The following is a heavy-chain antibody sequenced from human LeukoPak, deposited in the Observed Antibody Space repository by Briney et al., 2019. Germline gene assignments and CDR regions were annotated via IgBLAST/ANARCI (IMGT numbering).Heavy chain of an antibody. J-gene: IGHJ4*02. D-gene: IGHD3-3*01. CDR2: IYHSGST. Sequence: NPSETLSLTCTVSGYSISSGYYWGWIRQPPGKGLEWIGSIYHSGSTYYNPSLKSRVTISVDTSKNQFSLKLSSVTAADTAVYYCARGRYYDFWSGYYRFDYWGQGTLVTVSS. CDR1: GYSISSGYY. CDR3: ARGRYYDFWSGYYRFDY. V-gene: IGHV4-38-2*02.